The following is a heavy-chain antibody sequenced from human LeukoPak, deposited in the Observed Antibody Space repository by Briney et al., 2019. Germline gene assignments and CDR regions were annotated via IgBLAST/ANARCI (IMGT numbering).Heavy chain of an antibody. CDR3: ATTRGYSTNDAFDI. Sequence: PSETLSLTCSVSGASITTYYWNWIRRSPGKGLEWIGYMYHTGTSDYNPSLQSRVTISLDTPNNKVSLTSTSVTAADTAAYYCATTRGYSTNDAFDIWGQGTRVTVSS. CDR1: GASITTYY. D-gene: IGHD5-18*01. J-gene: IGHJ3*02. CDR2: MYHTGTS. V-gene: IGHV4-59*01.